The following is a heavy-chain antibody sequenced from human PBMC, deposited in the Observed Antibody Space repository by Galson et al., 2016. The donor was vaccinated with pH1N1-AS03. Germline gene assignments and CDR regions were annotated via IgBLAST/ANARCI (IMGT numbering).Heavy chain of an antibody. CDR3: VMDTPTWMRFDY. V-gene: IGHV4-61*01. CDR1: GDSVSGGTYY. D-gene: IGHD1-1*01. Sequence: SETLSLTCTVSGDSVSGGTYYWNWIRQPPGKGLEWIGYIYYTGITNYSPSLESRLTISIDRSKNQFSLKLNSVTAADTAVYFCVMDTPTWMRFDYWGQGSLVIVSS. J-gene: IGHJ4*02. CDR2: IYYTGIT.